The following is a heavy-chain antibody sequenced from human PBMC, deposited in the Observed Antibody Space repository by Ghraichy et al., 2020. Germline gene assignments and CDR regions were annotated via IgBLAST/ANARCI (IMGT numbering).Heavy chain of an antibody. CDR1: GFIFGTYS. D-gene: IGHD6-13*01. CDR2: ISSTSTYI. V-gene: IGHV3-21*01. Sequence: GGSLRLSCSASGFIFGTYSLTWVRQAPGKGLEWVAYISSTSTYIYYADSVKGRFTISRDNAKNSLYLQMDSLRAEDTAVYYCARDPVGQQQVNWFDSWGQGTLVTVSS. CDR3: ARDPVGQQQVNWFDS. J-gene: IGHJ5*01.